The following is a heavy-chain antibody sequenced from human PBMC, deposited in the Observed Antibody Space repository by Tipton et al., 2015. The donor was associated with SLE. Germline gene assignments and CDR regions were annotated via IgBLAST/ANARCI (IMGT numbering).Heavy chain of an antibody. V-gene: IGHV4-59*01. Sequence: TLSLTCSVSGGSISSNYWIWIRQPPGKGLEWIGYISDGGGTNHNPSLKSRVTLSVDTSRNQFSLELTSVTAADTAVYFCARGPPMDVWGTGATVTVSS. CDR1: GGSISSNY. CDR3: ARGPPMDV. J-gene: IGHJ6*03. CDR2: ISDGGGT.